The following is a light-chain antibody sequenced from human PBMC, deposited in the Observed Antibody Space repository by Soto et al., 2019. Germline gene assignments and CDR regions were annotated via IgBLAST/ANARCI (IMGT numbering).Light chain of an antibody. J-gene: IGLJ1*01. V-gene: IGLV2-14*02. CDR1: SSDVGNYNL. CDR2: EGS. CDR3: SSYTITSSPV. Sequence: QSALTQPASVSGSPGQSITISCTGTSSDVGNYNLVSWYQQHPGKAPKLMIYEGSKRPSGVSNRFSGSKSGNTASLTISGLQAEDEADYYCSSYTITSSPVFGPGTKLTVL.